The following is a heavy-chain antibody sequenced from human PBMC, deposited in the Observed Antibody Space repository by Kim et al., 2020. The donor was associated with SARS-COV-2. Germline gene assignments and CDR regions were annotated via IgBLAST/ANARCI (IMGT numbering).Heavy chain of an antibody. Sequence: SLKSRVTISVDTSKNQFSLKLSSVTAADTAVYYCARARVRGVISPHAFDIWGQGTMVTVSS. V-gene: IGHV4-34*01. J-gene: IGHJ3*02. CDR3: ARARVRGVISPHAFDI. D-gene: IGHD3-10*01.